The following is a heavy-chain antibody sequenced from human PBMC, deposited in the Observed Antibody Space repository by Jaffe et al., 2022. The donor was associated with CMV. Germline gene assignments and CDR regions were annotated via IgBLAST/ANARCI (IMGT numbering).Heavy chain of an antibody. V-gene: IGHV3-73*01. D-gene: IGHD3-22*01. Sequence: EVQLVESGGGLVQPGGSLKLSCAASGFTFSGSAMHWVRQASGKGLEWVGRIRSKANSYATAYAASVKGRFTISRDDSKNTAYLQMNSLKTEDTAVYYCTRQADYYDSSGADAFDIWGQGTMVTVSS. CDR1: GFTFSGSA. J-gene: IGHJ3*02. CDR2: IRSKANSYAT. CDR3: TRQADYYDSSGADAFDI.